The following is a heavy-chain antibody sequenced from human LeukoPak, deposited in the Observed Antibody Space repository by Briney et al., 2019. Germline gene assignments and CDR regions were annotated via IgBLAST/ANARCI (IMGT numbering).Heavy chain of an antibody. Sequence: GGSLRLSCVVSGFSFGSEAMSWVRQAPGRGLEWVSSISPGGGTTYYADSVKGRFTISRDNSRNTLFLQMSSLRPDDTAVYYCAKGGAQQAVYYFDYWGQGTLVTVSS. V-gene: IGHV3-23*01. CDR3: AKGGAQQAVYYFDY. CDR2: ISPGGGTT. CDR1: GFSFGSEA. J-gene: IGHJ4*02. D-gene: IGHD6-19*01.